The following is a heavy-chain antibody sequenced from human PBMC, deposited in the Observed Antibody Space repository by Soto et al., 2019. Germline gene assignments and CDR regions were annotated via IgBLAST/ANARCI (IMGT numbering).Heavy chain of an antibody. J-gene: IGHJ5*02. CDR3: ARGPILAVAGTSFNWFDP. D-gene: IGHD6-19*01. V-gene: IGHV1-2*04. Sequence: ASVKVSCKASGYTFTGYYMHWVRQAPGQGLEWMGWINPNSGGTNYAQKFQGWVTMTRDTSISTAYMELSRLRSDDTAVYYCARGPILAVAGTSFNWFDPWGQGTLVTVSS. CDR2: INPNSGGT. CDR1: GYTFTGYY.